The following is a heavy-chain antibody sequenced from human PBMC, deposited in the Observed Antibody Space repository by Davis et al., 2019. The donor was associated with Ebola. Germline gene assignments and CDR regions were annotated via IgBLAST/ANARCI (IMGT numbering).Heavy chain of an antibody. CDR3: ARGGALGNWFDP. CDR1: GGSISSYY. CDR2: IYYSGST. D-gene: IGHD7-27*01. Sequence: MPSETLSLTCTVSGGSISSYYWSWIRQPSGKGLEWIGYIYYSGSTNYNPSLKSRVTISVDTSKNQFSLKLSSVTAADTAVYYCARGGALGNWFDPWGQGTLVTVSS. V-gene: IGHV4-59*12. J-gene: IGHJ5*02.